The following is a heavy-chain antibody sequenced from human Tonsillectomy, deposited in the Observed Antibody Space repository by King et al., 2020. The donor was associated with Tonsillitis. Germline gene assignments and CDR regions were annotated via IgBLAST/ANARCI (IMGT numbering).Heavy chain of an antibody. D-gene: IGHD3-3*01. V-gene: IGHV3-9*01. CDR1: GFIFGDYA. Sequence: DVQLVEFGGGLVQPGRSLRLSCAASGFIFGDYAMHWVRQVPGKGLEWVSGIHYNSGRIDYADSVKGRITISRDNAKNSLYLQMNSLRVEDTALYYCAKDITRIRIFGDAFDIWGQGTMVTVSS. CDR3: AKDITRIRIFGDAFDI. CDR2: IHYNSGRI. J-gene: IGHJ3*02.